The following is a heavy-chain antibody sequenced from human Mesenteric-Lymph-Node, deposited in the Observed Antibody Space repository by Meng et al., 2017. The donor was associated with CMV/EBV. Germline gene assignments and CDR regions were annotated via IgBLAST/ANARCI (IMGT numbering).Heavy chain of an antibody. D-gene: IGHD1-14*01. CDR1: GGTFSTYV. CDR3: ATERGNSGFFDY. CDR2: IIAIFGKA. J-gene: IGHJ4*02. Sequence: CKASGGTFSTYVISWVRQAPGQGLEWMGGIIAIFGKANYAQKFQDRVTITTDESTSTAYMELTSLRSDDTAVYFCATERGNSGFFDYWGQGTLVTVSS. V-gene: IGHV1-69*05.